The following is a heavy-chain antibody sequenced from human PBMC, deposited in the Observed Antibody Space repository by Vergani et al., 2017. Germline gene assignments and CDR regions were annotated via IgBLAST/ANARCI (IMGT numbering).Heavy chain of an antibody. CDR1: GFTFNIYG. CDR2: IRYDGSDI. Sequence: QVPLVESGGGVVQPGGSLRLSCAASGFTFNIYGMHWVRQAPGKGLEWVAFIRYDGSDIYYADSVKGRFTISRDNSMNTLYLQMNSLRADDTAVYYCAKELTTVTIPNYFDYWGQGTLVTVSS. D-gene: IGHD4-17*01. CDR3: AKELTTVTIPNYFDY. J-gene: IGHJ4*02. V-gene: IGHV3-30*02.